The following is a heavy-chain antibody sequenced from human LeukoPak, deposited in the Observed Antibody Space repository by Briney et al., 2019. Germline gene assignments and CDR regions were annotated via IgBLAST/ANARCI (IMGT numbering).Heavy chain of an antibody. J-gene: IGHJ4*02. V-gene: IGHV3-7*01. D-gene: IGHD3-3*01. CDR3: ARAVDFADY. CDR1: GFTFTDHF. Sequence: GGSLRLSCVASGFTFTDHFMSWVRQAPGKGLEWVANITPDGSVKFYLYSVKGRFTISRDNAKNSVYLQMNSLRAEDTALYYCARAVDFADYGGQGTLVTVS. CDR2: ITPDGSVK.